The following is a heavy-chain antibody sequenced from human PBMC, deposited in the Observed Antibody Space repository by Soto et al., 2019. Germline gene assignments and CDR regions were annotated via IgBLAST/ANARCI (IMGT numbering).Heavy chain of an antibody. V-gene: IGHV4-39*01. D-gene: IGHD5-18*01. J-gene: IGHJ6*02. Sequence: QLQLQESGPGLVKPSETLSLTCTVSGGSISSSSYYWGWIRQPPGKGLEWIGSIYYSGSTYYNPSPNRRVPISVDTSKNQFSLKLSSVTAADTAVYYCARDFVDTAMAPYYGMDVWGQGTTVTVSS. CDR1: GGSISSSSYY. CDR3: ARDFVDTAMAPYYGMDV. CDR2: IYYSGST.